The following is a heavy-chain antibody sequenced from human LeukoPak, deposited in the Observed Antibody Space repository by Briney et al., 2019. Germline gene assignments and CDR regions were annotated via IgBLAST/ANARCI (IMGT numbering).Heavy chain of an antibody. CDR2: IIPILGIA. CDR3: ARDNTVVTPSGAFDI. CDR1: GYTFTSYA. V-gene: IGHV1-69*10. D-gene: IGHD4-23*01. J-gene: IGHJ3*02. Sequence: GASVNVSCKASGYTFTSYAMNWVRQAPGQGLEWMGGIIPILGIANYAQKFQGRVTITADKSTSTAYMELSSLRSEDTAVYYCARDNTVVTPSGAFDIWGQGTMVTVSS.